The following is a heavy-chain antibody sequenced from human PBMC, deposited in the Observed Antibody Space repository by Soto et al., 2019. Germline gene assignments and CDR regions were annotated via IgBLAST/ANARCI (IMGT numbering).Heavy chain of an antibody. J-gene: IGHJ5*02. Sequence: QVQLQESGPGLLRPSETLSLTCTVSGVSIDNFFWSWIRQTPGKGLEWIGYVSKGGTTAYMSEGATPSYNPSLESRATISLDLPKNQFSLKLTSVTAADTAVYYCARDRGGITVSSKPLGEWFDPWGQGTLVTVSS. CDR1: GVSIDNFF. CDR2: VSKGGTTAYMSEGATP. D-gene: IGHD3-16*01. V-gene: IGHV4-59*01. CDR3: ARDRGGITVSSKPLGEWFDP.